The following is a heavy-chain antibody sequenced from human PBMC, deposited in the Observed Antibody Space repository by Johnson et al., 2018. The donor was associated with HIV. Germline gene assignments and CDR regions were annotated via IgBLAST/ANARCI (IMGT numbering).Heavy chain of an antibody. V-gene: IGHV3-53*01. CDR1: GFTVSRNH. CDR3: ARVRTTMILGLDI. CDR2: VYSGGNT. D-gene: IGHD3-22*01. J-gene: IGHJ3*02. Sequence: VQLVESGGGLIQPGGSLRLSCAASGFTVSRNHMSWVRQAPGKGLEWVSIVYSGGNTYYADSVKGRFTISRDNSKDTLYLQMNSLGDEDTAVYYCARVRTTMILGLDIWGQGTMVTVSS.